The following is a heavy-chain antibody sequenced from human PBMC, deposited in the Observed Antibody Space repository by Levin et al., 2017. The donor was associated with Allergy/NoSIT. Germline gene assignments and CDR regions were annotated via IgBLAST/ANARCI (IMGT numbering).Heavy chain of an antibody. V-gene: IGHV3-48*02. CDR3: ARDFYGDYVGY. J-gene: IGHJ4*02. CDR1: GFTFSTFG. Sequence: GGSLRLSCVDSGFTFSTFGMNWVRQAPGKGLEWVSYISSSSSSIYYADSVRGRFTISRDNAKNSLSLQMNSLRDEDTAVYYCARDFYGDYVGYWGQGTLVTVSS. D-gene: IGHD4-17*01. CDR2: ISSSSSSI.